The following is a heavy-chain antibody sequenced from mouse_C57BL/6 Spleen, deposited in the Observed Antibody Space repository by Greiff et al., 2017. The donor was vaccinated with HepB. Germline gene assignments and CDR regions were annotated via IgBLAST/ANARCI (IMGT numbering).Heavy chain of an antibody. D-gene: IGHD1-1*01. CDR2: FHPYNDDT. Sequence: QVQLQQSGAELVKPGASVKMSCKASGYTFTTYPIEWMKQNHGKSLEWIGNFHPYNDDTKYNEKFKGKATLTVEKSSSTVYLELSRLTSDDSAVYYFARSPHYYGSSYPYWYFDVWGTGTTVTVSS. CDR1: GYTFTTYP. V-gene: IGHV1-47*01. CDR3: ARSPHYYGSSYPYWYFDV. J-gene: IGHJ1*03.